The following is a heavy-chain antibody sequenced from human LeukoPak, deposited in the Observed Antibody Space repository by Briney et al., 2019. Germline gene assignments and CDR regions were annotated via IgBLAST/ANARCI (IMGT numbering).Heavy chain of an antibody. Sequence: PSETLSLTCTVSGGSISYYYWSWIRQPPGKGLEWIGYIDTSGGTKYNPSLNSRVTISVDTSKNQFSLKLNSVTAADTAVYYCARHGPSHYYDYHIDVWGKGTTVTVSS. CDR2: IDTSGGT. J-gene: IGHJ6*03. CDR3: ARHGPSHYYDYHIDV. V-gene: IGHV4-4*09. CDR1: GGSISYYY.